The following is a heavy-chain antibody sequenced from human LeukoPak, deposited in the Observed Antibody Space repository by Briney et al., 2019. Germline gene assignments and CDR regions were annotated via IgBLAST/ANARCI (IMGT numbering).Heavy chain of an antibody. J-gene: IGHJ6*02. V-gene: IGHV4-61*05. CDR2: IYYSGST. CDR1: GGSISSSSYY. D-gene: IGHD6-13*01. Sequence: PSETLSLTCSVSGGSISSSSYYWSWIRQPPGKGLEWIGYIYYSGSTNYNPSLKSRVTISVDTSKNQFSLKLSSVTAADTAVYYCARHSRQQLAYYYYGMDVWGQGTTVTVSS. CDR3: ARHSRQQLAYYYYGMDV.